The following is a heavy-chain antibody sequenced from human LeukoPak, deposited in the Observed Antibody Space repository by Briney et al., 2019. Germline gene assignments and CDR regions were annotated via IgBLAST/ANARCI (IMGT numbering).Heavy chain of an antibody. CDR3: ARGVVVVAAPPRGDAFDI. D-gene: IGHD2-15*01. J-gene: IGHJ3*02. CDR1: GFTFSSYA. CDR2: INHSGST. V-gene: IGHV4-34*01. Sequence: GSLRLSCAASGFTFSSYAMSWVRQPPGKGLEWIGEINHSGSTNYNPSLKSRVTISVDTSKNQFSLKLSSVTAADTAVYYCARGVVVVAAPPRGDAFDIWGQGTMVTVSS.